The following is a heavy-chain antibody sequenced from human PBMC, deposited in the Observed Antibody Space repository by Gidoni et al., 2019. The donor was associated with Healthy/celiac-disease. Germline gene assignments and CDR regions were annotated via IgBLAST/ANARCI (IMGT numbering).Heavy chain of an antibody. V-gene: IGHV4-31*03. CDR3: ARMPSGGVVILCNDAFDI. CDR2: IYYSGST. J-gene: IGHJ3*02. Sequence: VQLQESGPGLVKPSQTLSLTCTVSGGSISSGGYYWSWIRQHPGKGLEWIGYIYYSGSTYYNPSLKSRVTISVDTSKNQFSLKLSSVTAADTAVYHCARMPSGGVVILCNDAFDIWGQGTMVTVSS. CDR1: GGSISSGGYY. D-gene: IGHD3-3*01.